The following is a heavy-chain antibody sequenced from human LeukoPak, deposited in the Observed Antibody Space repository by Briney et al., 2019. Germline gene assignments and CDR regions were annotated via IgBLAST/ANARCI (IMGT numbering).Heavy chain of an antibody. CDR2: IYYSGST. CDR1: GGSISSSSYY. CDR3: ARGALFGGRFDP. D-gene: IGHD3-10*02. V-gene: IGHV4-39*07. J-gene: IGHJ5*02. Sequence: SETLSLTCTVSGGSISSSSYYWGWIRQPPGKGLEWIGSIYYSGSTYYNPSLKSRVTIPVDTSKNQFSLKLSSVTAADTAVYYCARGALFGGRFDPWGQGTLVTVSS.